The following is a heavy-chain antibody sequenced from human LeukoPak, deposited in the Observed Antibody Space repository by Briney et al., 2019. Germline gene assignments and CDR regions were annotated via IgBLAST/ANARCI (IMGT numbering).Heavy chain of an antibody. CDR1: GFTFDDYA. J-gene: IGHJ4*02. Sequence: GGSLRLSCAASGFTFDDYAMHWVRQAPGKGLEWVSGISWNSGNIGYADSVKGRFTISRDNAKNSLYLQVNSLRPEDTALYYCAKGSTLYSSATFDYWGQGTLVTVSS. D-gene: IGHD6-19*01. CDR3: AKGSTLYSSATFDY. V-gene: IGHV3-9*01. CDR2: ISWNSGNI.